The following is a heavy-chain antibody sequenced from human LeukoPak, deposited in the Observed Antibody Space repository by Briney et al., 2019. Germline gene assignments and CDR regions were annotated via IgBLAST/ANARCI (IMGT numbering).Heavy chain of an antibody. V-gene: IGHV4-39*07. J-gene: IGHJ4*02. CDR1: GGSISSSSYY. CDR3: ANWHYDILTGYFNPSDD. CDR2: IYYTGST. Sequence: PSETLSLTCTVSGGSISSSSYYWGWIRQPPGKGLEWIGTIYYTGSTYYNPSLKSRVTISADTSKNQFSLKLSSVTAADTAVYHCANWHYDILTGYFNPSDDWGQGTLVTVSS. D-gene: IGHD3-9*01.